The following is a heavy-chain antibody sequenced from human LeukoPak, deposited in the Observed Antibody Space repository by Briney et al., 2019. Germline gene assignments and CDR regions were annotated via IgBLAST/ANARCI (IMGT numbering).Heavy chain of an antibody. D-gene: IGHD3-22*01. CDR2: ISGSGGST. J-gene: IGHJ4*02. CDR1: GFTFSSYA. Sequence: GGSLRLSCAASGFTFSSYAMGWVRQAPGKGLEWVSAISGSGGSTYYADSVKGRFTISRDNSKNTLYLQMNSLRAEDTAVYYCAKDPDTMIVVVITLDYWGQGTLVTVSS. V-gene: IGHV3-23*01. CDR3: AKDPDTMIVVVITLDY.